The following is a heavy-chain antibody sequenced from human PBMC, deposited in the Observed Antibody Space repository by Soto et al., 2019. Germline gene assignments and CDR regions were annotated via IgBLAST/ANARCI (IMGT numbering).Heavy chain of an antibody. Sequence: ASVKVSCKASGYTFTSYYMHWVRQAPGQGLEWMGIINPSGGSTSYAQKFQGRVTMTRDTSTSTVYMELSSLRSEDTAVYYCARDPVYGSGSYFLNYYYYMDVWGKGTTVTVSS. CDR2: INPSGGST. J-gene: IGHJ6*03. CDR3: ARDPVYGSGSYFLNYYYYMDV. D-gene: IGHD3-10*01. CDR1: GYTFTSYY. V-gene: IGHV1-46*03.